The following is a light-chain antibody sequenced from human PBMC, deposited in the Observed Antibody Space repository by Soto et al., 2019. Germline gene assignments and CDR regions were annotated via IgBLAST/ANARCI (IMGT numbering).Light chain of an antibody. V-gene: IGLV1-40*01. Sequence: QSVLTQPPSVSGAPGQRVTISCTGSSSNIGAGYDVHWYQQLLGTAPKLLIYGNRNPPSGVPGRFSGAKSGTSASLAITGLQAEDEANYYCQSYDSSRSGYYVFGTGTKLTVL. CDR3: QSYDSSRSGYYV. J-gene: IGLJ1*01. CDR1: SSNIGAGYD. CDR2: GNR.